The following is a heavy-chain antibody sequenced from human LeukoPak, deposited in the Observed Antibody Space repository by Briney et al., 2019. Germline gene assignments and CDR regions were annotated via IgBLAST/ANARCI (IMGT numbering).Heavy chain of an antibody. CDR3: ASPNYYGSSGYYSPFDY. J-gene: IGHJ4*02. CDR1: GFTFSSYG. D-gene: IGHD3-22*01. V-gene: IGHV3-30*02. CDR2: IRYDGSNK. Sequence: GGSLRLSCEESGFTFSSYGMHWVRQAPGKGLEWVAFIRYDGSNKYADSVKGRFTISRDNSKSTLYLEMNSLRTEDTAVYYCASPNYYGSSGYYSPFDYWGQGTLVTVSS.